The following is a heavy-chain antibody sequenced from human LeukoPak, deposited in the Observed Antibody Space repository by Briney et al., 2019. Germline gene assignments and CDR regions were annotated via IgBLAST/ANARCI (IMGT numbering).Heavy chain of an antibody. Sequence: ASVKVSCKASDYTFTNYGISWVRQAPGQGLEWMGIINPSGGGTSYAQKFQGRVTMTRDTSTSTIYMELSSLRSEDTAVYYCASGASSGSYYKFAGDWGQGTLVTVSS. CDR1: DYTFTNYG. CDR3: ASGASSGSYYKFAGD. CDR2: INPSGGGT. J-gene: IGHJ4*02. V-gene: IGHV1-46*01. D-gene: IGHD3-10*01.